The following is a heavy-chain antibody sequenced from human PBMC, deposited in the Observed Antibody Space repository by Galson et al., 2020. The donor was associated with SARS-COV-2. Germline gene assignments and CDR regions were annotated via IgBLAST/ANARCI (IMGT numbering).Heavy chain of an antibody. CDR1: GFPFSRSS. V-gene: IGHV3-21*01. CDR3: ATFAAAGRIFYYYGMDV. D-gene: IGHD6-13*01. Sequence: GASLKISCAASGFPFSRSSLNWVRQAPGKGLEWVSSISSSSYIYYADSMKGRFTISRDTAKNSLYLQMNSLRAEDTAVYYCATFAAAGRIFYYYGMDVWGQGTTVTGSS. J-gene: IGHJ6*02. CDR2: ISSSSYI.